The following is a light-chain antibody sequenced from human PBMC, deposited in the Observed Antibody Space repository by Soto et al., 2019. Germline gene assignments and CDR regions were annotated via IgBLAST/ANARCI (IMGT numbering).Light chain of an antibody. V-gene: IGKV1-39*01. CDR1: QSITTY. CDR3: NHCYSVRPT. CDR2: AAS. J-gene: IGKJ1*01. Sequence: DIQIIPSPSSLSASVGDRVTITCRAGQSITTYLNWYQQKPGIAPKLLIYAASSLQSGVPSRFRGSGSGTDSSLSISSLQPEYFATYYCNHCYSVRPTFGQGTKVDIK.